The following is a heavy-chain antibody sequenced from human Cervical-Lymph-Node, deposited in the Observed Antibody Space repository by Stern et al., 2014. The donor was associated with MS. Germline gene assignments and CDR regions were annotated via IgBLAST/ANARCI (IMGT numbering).Heavy chain of an antibody. Sequence: QVQLQESGPGLVKPSETLSLTCTVSGASITSSSYYWGWIRQSPGKGLEGIGNIYYGGGTHYNPSLESRLAMSVVSSKNPFSQQRSSVTAADTAVYYCEAAPGRGDAFDFWGQGTVVSVSS. D-gene: IGHD6-13*01. J-gene: IGHJ3*01. V-gene: IGHV4-39*01. CDR1: GASITSSSYY. CDR2: IYYGGGT. CDR3: EAAPGRGDAFDF.